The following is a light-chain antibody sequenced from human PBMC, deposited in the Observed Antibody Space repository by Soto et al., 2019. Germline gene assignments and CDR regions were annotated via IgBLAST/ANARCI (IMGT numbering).Light chain of an antibody. V-gene: IGLV1-40*01. CDR1: SSNIGTGYH. J-gene: IGLJ2*01. Sequence: QSVLTQPPSVSGVPGQRVTISCTGSSSNIGTGYHVQWYQQIPGTAPKLLIFANIRRPSGVPDRFSASRSGTSASLAITGLQAEDEAYYYCQSYDSSLSIMVFGGGTKLTVL. CDR3: QSYDSSLSIMV. CDR2: ANI.